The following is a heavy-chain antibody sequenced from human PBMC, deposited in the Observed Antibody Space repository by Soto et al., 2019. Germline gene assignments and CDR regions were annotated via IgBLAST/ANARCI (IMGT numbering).Heavy chain of an antibody. J-gene: IGHJ4*02. CDR2: ISYDGSNK. D-gene: IGHD4-17*01. CDR3: AREKRGDYPADY. Sequence: QVQLVESGGGVVRPGRSLRLSCAASGFTFSSYAMHWVRQAPGKGLEWVAVISYDGSNKYYADSVKGRFTISRDNSKNTLYLQMNSLRAEDTAVDYCAREKRGDYPADYWGQGTLVTVSS. CDR1: GFTFSSYA. V-gene: IGHV3-30-3*01.